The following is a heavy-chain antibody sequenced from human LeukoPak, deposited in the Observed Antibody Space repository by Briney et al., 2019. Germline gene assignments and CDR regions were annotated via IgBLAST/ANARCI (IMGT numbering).Heavy chain of an antibody. CDR3: ARSLRVRGVPDYMDV. D-gene: IGHD3-10*02. CDR1: GFTVRTNY. Sequence: GGSLRLSCAASGFTVRTNYMRRVRQAPGKGLEWVSVIYRCGRTYYADSVKGRYTISRDNSKNTVYLQMNSLRAEDTAVYYCARSLRVRGVPDYMDVWGKGTTVIISS. J-gene: IGHJ6*03. V-gene: IGHV3-66*01. CDR2: IYRCGRT.